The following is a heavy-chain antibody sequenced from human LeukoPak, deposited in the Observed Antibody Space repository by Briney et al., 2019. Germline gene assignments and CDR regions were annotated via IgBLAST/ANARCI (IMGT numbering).Heavy chain of an antibody. V-gene: IGHV1-69*04. CDR3: ARVNYGSPAPFDP. J-gene: IGHJ5*02. D-gene: IGHD3-10*01. CDR1: GGTFSSYA. Sequence: SVKVSCKASGGTFSSYAISWVRQAPGQGLEWMGRIIPILGIANYAQKFQGRVTITADKSTSTAYMELSSLRSEDTAVYYCARVNYGSPAPFDPWGQGTLVTVSS. CDR2: IIPILGIA.